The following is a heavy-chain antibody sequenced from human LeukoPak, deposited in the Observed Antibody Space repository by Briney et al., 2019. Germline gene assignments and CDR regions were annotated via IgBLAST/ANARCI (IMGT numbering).Heavy chain of an antibody. CDR2: IYYSGST. CDR3: AREALYYGSGSSRWFDP. J-gene: IGHJ5*02. Sequence: SETLSLTCTVSGGSISSYYWSWIRQPPGKGLEWIGYIYYSGSTNYNPSLKSRVTISVDTSKNQFSLKLSSVTAADTAVYYCAREALYYGSGSSRWFDPWGQGTLVTVSS. D-gene: IGHD3-10*01. V-gene: IGHV4-59*01. CDR1: GGSISSYY.